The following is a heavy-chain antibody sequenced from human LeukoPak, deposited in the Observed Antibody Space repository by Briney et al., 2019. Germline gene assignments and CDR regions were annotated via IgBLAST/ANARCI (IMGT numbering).Heavy chain of an antibody. CDR2: IYHSGST. CDR1: GGSISSGGYY. CDR3: ARVGATPRYYNYYGMDV. Sequence: PSETLSLTCTVSGGSISSGGYYWSWIRQPPGKGLEWIGYIYHSGSTYYNPSLKSRITISVDTSKNQFSLRLSSVTAADTAVYYCARVGATPRYYNYYGMDVWGQGTTVTVSS. J-gene: IGHJ6*02. V-gene: IGHV4-30-2*01. D-gene: IGHD1-26*01.